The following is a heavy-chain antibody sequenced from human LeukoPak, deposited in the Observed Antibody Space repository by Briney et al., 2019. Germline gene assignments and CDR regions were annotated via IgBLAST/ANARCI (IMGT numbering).Heavy chain of an antibody. Sequence: SETLSLTCTVSGGSISSSTYYWGWIRQPPGKGLEWIGSIYYSGSTYYNPSLKSRVTISVDMSKNQFSLKLSSMTAADTAIYYCARGGRRIAIFGGLKPPDFWGQGTLVTVSS. CDR2: IYYSGST. D-gene: IGHD3-3*01. J-gene: IGHJ4*02. CDR3: ARGGRRIAIFGGLKPPDF. CDR1: GGSISSSTYY. V-gene: IGHV4-39*01.